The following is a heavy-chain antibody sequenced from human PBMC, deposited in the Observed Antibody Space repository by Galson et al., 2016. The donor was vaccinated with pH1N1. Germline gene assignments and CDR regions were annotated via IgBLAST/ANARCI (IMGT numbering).Heavy chain of an antibody. CDR2: ILYDGTNE. V-gene: IGHV3-30*04. D-gene: IGHD5-12*01. J-gene: IGHJ4*02. CDR1: GFTFTSYA. CDR3: ARDSEYSGHEGFH. Sequence: CAASGFTFTSYAMHWVRQAPGKGLEWVAVILYDGTNEYYADSVKGRFTISRDKTQSTVYPQMNSLRTEDTAVYYCARDSEYSGHEGFHWAQGTLVIVSS.